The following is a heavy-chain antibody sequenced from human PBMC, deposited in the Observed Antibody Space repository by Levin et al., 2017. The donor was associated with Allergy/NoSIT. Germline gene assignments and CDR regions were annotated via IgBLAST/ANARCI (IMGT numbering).Heavy chain of an antibody. Sequence: ASVKVSCKASGYTFTGYYMHWVRQAPGQGLEWMGWINPNSGGTNYAQKFQGRVTMTRDTSISTAYMELSRLRSDDTAVYYCARGRKDNWNVQMGWFDPWGQGTLVTVSS. V-gene: IGHV1-2*02. D-gene: IGHD1-1*01. CDR3: ARGRKDNWNVQMGWFDP. CDR2: INPNSGGT. CDR1: GYTFTGYY. J-gene: IGHJ5*02.